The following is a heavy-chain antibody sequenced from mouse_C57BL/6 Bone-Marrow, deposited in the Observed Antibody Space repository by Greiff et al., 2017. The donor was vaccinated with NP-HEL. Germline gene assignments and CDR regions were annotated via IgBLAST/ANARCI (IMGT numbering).Heavy chain of an antibody. CDR2: IRNKANGYTT. CDR1: GFTFTDYY. J-gene: IGHJ4*01. V-gene: IGHV7-3*01. D-gene: IGHD2-4*01. CDR3: AMSIYYDYADDPFYAMDY. Sequence: EVKLVESGGGLVQPGGSLSLSCAASGFTFTDYYMSWVRQPPGKALEWLVFIRNKANGYTTEYSASVKGRFTISRANSQSILYLQMNALRAEDSATYYCAMSIYYDYADDPFYAMDYWGQGTSVTVSS.